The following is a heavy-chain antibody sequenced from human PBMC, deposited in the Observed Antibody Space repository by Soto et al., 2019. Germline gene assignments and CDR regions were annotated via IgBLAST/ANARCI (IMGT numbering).Heavy chain of an antibody. Sequence: GGSLRLSCAASGFTFDDYAMHWVRQAPGKGLEWVSGISWNSGSIGYADPVKGRFTISRDNAKNSLYLQMNSLRAEDTALYYCAKGPDYGDYAGAFDIWGQGTMVTVSS. V-gene: IGHV3-9*01. D-gene: IGHD4-17*01. CDR2: ISWNSGSI. J-gene: IGHJ3*02. CDR3: AKGPDYGDYAGAFDI. CDR1: GFTFDDYA.